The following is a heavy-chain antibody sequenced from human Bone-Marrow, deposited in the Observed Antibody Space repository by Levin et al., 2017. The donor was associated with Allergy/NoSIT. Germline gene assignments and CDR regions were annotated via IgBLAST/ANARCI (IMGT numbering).Heavy chain of an antibody. V-gene: IGHV4-31*03. J-gene: IGHJ5*02. CDR3: VRGGRQLVGGWFDP. CDR2: IDYSGGT. D-gene: IGHD6-6*01. CDR1: GASISSGGHF. Sequence: SQTLSLTCTVSGASISSGGHFWSWIRQLPGEDLEWIGFIDYSGGTRYNPSLESRIVISRDTSRNQISLHLESVTVADTAVYYCVRGGRQLVGGWFDPWGQGTPVAVSS.